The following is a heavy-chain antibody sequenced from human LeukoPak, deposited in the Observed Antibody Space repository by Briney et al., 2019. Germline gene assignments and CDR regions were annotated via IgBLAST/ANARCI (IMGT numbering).Heavy chain of an antibody. V-gene: IGHV3-21*01. D-gene: IGHD2-15*01. CDR3: ARGAAGFDP. J-gene: IGHJ5*02. Sequence: PGGSLRLSCAASGFTFSSDSMNWARQAAGKGREWVSSISSSSSYIYYADSVKGRFTISRDNAKNSLYLQMNSLRAEDTAVYYCARGAAGFDPWGQGTLVTVSS. CDR2: ISSSSSYI. CDR1: GFTFSSDS.